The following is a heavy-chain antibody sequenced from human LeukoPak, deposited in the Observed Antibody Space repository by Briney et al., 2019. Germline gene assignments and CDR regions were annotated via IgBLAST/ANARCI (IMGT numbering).Heavy chain of an antibody. Sequence: GGSLKVSFKVSGYRFTNYWIAWVRPMPGKGLEWMGIIYPGDSDTRYSPSFQGQVTISAGKSISTAYLQWISLKASDTAMYYCARLVDTTMADYWGQGSLVTVSS. V-gene: IGHV5-51*01. CDR1: GYRFTNYW. J-gene: IGHJ4*02. CDR3: ARLVDTTMADY. D-gene: IGHD5-18*01. CDR2: IYPGDSDT.